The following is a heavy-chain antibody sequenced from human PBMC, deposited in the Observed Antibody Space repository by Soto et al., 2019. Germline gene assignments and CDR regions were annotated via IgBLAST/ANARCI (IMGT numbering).Heavy chain of an antibody. J-gene: IGHJ6*02. CDR2: INPSGGST. V-gene: IGHV1-46*01. Sequence: ASVKVSCKASGYTFTSYYMHWVRQAPGQGLEWMGIINPSGGSTSYAQKFQGRVTMTRDTSTSTVYMELSSLRSEDTAVYYCARESPYGGKPYYYGMDVWGQGTTVTVSS. CDR3: ARESPYGGKPYYYGMDV. D-gene: IGHD4-17*01. CDR1: GYTFTSYY.